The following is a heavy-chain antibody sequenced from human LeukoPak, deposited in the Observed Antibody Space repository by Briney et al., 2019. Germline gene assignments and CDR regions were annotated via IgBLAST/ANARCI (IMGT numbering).Heavy chain of an antibody. CDR2: ISGSGGST. V-gene: IGHV3-23*01. J-gene: IGHJ4*02. CDR1: GFTFSRYE. D-gene: IGHD3-22*01. Sequence: GGSLRLSCAASGFTFSRYEMNWVRQAPGKGLEWVSAISGSGGSTYYADSVKGRFTISRDNSKNTLYLQMNSLRAEDTAVYYCAKSDGYYDSSGSFYFDYWGQGTLVTVSS. CDR3: AKSDGYYDSSGSFYFDY.